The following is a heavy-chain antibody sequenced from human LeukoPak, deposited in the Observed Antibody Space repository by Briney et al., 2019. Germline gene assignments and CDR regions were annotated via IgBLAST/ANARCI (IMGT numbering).Heavy chain of an antibody. CDR1: GGSVSSGSYY. CDR3: TRGPGAASV. V-gene: IGHV4-61*01. Sequence: SETLSLTCTVSGGSVSSGSYYWSWSRQPPGKGLEWIGYIHYTGSAHYNPSLMSRVTISVDTSKTQFSLRPTSVTAADTAVYYCTRGPGAASVWGQGTLVTVSS. CDR2: IHYTGSA. J-gene: IGHJ4*02. D-gene: IGHD7-27*01.